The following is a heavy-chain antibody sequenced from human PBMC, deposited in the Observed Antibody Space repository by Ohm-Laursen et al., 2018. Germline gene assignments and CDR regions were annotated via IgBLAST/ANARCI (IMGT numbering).Heavy chain of an antibody. CDR3: AKDVGVAFAYDS. V-gene: IGHV3-33*06. J-gene: IGHJ4*02. CDR2: IWYDGSKE. Sequence: SLRLSCAASGFTLRTYGMHWVRQAPGKGLEWVSVIWYDGSKEYYADSVKGRFTISRDVSQNTLYLQMNSLRNEDTAIYYCAKDVGVAFAYDSWGQGTLVTVSS. CDR1: GFTLRTYG. D-gene: IGHD2-15*01.